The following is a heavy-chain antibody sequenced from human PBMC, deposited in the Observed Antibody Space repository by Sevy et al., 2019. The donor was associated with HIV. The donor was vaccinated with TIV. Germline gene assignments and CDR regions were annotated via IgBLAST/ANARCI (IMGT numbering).Heavy chain of an antibody. D-gene: IGHD2-8*01. CDR1: GLDFSIYS. CDR2: LSFGCGKI. Sequence: GGSLRLSFAASGLDFSIYSMSWVRQAPGKGLEWVSTLSFGCGKINYADSVKGRFTISRDNSKSSVYLQMNNMRVEDTAVYYCAREGCTKPHDYWGQGTLVTVSS. CDR3: AREGCTKPHDY. J-gene: IGHJ4*02. V-gene: IGHV3-23*01.